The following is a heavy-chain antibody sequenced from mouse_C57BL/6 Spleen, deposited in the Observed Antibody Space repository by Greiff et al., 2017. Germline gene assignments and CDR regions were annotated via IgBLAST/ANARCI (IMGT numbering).Heavy chain of an antibody. V-gene: IGHV2-5*01. D-gene: IGHD2-5*01. CDR1: GFSLTSYG. CDR2: IWRGGST. Sequence: QVQLKESGPGLVQPSQSLSITCTVSGFSLTSYGVHWVRQSPGKGLEWLGVIWRGGSTDYNAAFMSRLSITKDNSKSQVFFKMNSLQADDTAIYYCAKMGSNYEDYAMDYWGQGTSVTVSS. CDR3: AKMGSNYEDYAMDY. J-gene: IGHJ4*01.